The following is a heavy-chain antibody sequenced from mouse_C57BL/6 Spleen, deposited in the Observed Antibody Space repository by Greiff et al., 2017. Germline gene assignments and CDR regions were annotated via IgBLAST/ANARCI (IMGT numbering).Heavy chain of an antibody. CDR2: ISDGGSYT. CDR1: GFTFSSYA. D-gene: IGHD2-1*01. Sequence: VQLVESGGGLVKPGGSLKLSCAASGFTFSSYAMSWVRQTPEKRLEWVATISDGGSYTYYPDNVKGRFTISRDNAKNNLYLQMSHLKSEDTAMYYCASLIYYGNFFDYWGQGTTLTVSS. J-gene: IGHJ2*01. CDR3: ASLIYYGNFFDY. V-gene: IGHV5-4*01.